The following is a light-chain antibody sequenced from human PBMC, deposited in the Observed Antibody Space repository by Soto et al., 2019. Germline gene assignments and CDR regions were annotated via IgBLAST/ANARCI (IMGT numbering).Light chain of an antibody. Sequence: DIVMTQSPDSLAVSLGERATINCKSSQSVLSSSNNKNFLAWYQQKPGQPPKLLIYWASTRESGVPDRFSGSGSGTDFTLTISSLQAEDVAVYYCHQYHLSHTFGQGTKLEIK. J-gene: IGKJ2*01. CDR3: HQYHLSHT. CDR1: QSVLSSSNNKNF. CDR2: WAS. V-gene: IGKV4-1*01.